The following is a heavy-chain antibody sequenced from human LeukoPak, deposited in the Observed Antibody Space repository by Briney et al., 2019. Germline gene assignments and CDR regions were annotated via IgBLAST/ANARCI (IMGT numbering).Heavy chain of an antibody. D-gene: IGHD1-26*01. CDR3: AREIVGANFDY. CDR2: IYTSGST. CDR1: GDSISSYY. J-gene: IGHJ4*02. V-gene: IGHV4-4*07. Sequence: SETLSLTCTVSGDSISSYYWSWVRQPAGKGLEWIGRIYTSGSTNYNPSLKSRVTISVDTSKNQFSLKLSSVTAADTAVYYCAREIVGANFDYWGQGTLVTVSS.